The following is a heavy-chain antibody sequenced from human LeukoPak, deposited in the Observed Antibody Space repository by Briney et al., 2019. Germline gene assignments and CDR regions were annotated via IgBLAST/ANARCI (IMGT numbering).Heavy chain of an antibody. D-gene: IGHD5-18*01. V-gene: IGHV3-23*01. CDR3: AKGGFNYPGY. Sequence: GASLRLSCAASGFTVTSHAMTWVRQAPGKGLEWVSGISASGGNTFYADAVKGRFTISRDNSKNTLYLQMNSLRADDTALYYCAKGGFNYPGYWGQGTLVIVSS. CDR1: GFTVTSHA. CDR2: ISASGGNT. J-gene: IGHJ4*02.